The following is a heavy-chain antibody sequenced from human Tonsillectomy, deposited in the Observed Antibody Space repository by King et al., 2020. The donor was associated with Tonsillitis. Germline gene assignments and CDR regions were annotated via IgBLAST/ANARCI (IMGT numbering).Heavy chain of an antibody. J-gene: IGHJ1*01. CDR2: IIDGGHDT. V-gene: IGHV3-23*04. CDR1: GFSFSNYV. D-gene: IGHD3-10*01. Sequence: VQLVESGGDSVQPGGSLRLSCATSGFSFSNYVMSWVRQAPGKGLEWVSSIIDGGHDTYYANSVKGRFTISRDKSKHTLHLQMNSLTAEDTATYYCAKDGFLAAVPTDWGQGSLVTVSS. CDR3: AKDGFLAAVPTD.